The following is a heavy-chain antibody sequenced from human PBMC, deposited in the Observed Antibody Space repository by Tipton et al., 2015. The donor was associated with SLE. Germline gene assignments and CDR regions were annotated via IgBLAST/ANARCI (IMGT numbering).Heavy chain of an antibody. CDR2: IYHSGST. CDR3: ARAVGYYGSGSHYYFDY. V-gene: IGHV4-4*02. D-gene: IGHD3-10*01. Sequence: TLSLTCAVSGGSISSSNWWSWVRQPPGKGLEWIGEIYHSGSTNYNPSLKSRVTISVDTSKNQFSLKLSSVTAADTAVYYCARAVGYYGSGSHYYFDYWGQGTLVTVSS. CDR1: GGSISSSNW. J-gene: IGHJ4*02.